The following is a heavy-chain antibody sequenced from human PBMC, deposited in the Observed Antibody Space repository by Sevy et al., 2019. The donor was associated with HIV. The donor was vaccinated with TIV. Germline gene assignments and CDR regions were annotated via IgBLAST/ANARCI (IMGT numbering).Heavy chain of an antibody. CDR3: TRVGGLTDYGMDV. CDR1: GGSVSSDTYY. CDR2: IYYNVRI. D-gene: IGHD1-26*01. Sequence: SETLSLTCTVPGGSVSSDTYYWTWIRQPPGKGLEFIGYIYYNVRINYNPSLKSRVTISVDTSKNQFSLKVTSVTAADTAVYYCTRVGGLTDYGMDVWGQGTTVTVSS. J-gene: IGHJ6*02. V-gene: IGHV4-61*01.